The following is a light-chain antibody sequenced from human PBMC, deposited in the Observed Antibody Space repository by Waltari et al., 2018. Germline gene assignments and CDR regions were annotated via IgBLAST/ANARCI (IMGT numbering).Light chain of an antibody. J-gene: IGLJ1*01. CDR3: AAWDDSLSVSYV. Sequence: QSVLTQPPSASGTPGQTVTISCSGTNSNIGRNSVFWYQQLPGTAPKLLIYRSNRRPSVVPVRFSGSESGTSASLAIGGLRSEDEADYYCAAWDDSLSVSYVFGSGTKVTV. CDR2: RSN. CDR1: NSNIGRNS. V-gene: IGLV1-47*01.